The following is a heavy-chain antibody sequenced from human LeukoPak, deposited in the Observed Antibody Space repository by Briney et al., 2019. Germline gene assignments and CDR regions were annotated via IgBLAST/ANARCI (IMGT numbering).Heavy chain of an antibody. J-gene: IGHJ6*03. CDR1: GYTFKNYD. CDR2: IIPILGIA. Sequence: ASVKVSCKASGYTFKNYDINWVRQAPGQGLEWMGRIIPILGIANYAQKFQGRVTITADKSTSTAYMELSSLRSEDTAVYYCARAGVHEVTYLSMDVWGKGTTVTVSS. D-gene: IGHD2-21*02. CDR3: ARAGVHEVTYLSMDV. V-gene: IGHV1-69*04.